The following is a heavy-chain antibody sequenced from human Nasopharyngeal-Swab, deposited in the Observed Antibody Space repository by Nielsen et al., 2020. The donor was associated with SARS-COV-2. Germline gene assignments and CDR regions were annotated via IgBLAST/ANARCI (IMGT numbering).Heavy chain of an antibody. J-gene: IGHJ5*01. CDR2: IFSSGST. D-gene: IGHD2/OR15-2a*01. Sequence: GSLRLSCVVSGASISSRNNYWGWIRQSPGKGLEWIGTIFSSGSTYNPSLRTRVTISVDTSKNQFSLRLSSVTAADTAVYFCARRGNSYGGNWFDSWGLGSLVVVSS. CDR1: GASISSRNNY. CDR3: ARRGNSYGGNWFDS. V-gene: IGHV4-39*07.